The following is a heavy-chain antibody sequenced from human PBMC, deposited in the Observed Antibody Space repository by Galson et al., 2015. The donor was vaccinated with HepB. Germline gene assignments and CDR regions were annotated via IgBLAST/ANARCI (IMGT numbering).Heavy chain of an antibody. CDR2: INTDGSTT. CDR3: IKPDIGASDGGCDS. J-gene: IGHJ5*01. D-gene: IGHD5-12*01. CDR1: GFTFNRYW. V-gene: IGHV3-74*01. Sequence: SLRLSCAASGFTFNRYWMHWVRQAPGKGLVWVSRINTDGSTTNYEDSVKGRFTISRDNAKNTLYLQMSSLRAEDTAVYYCIKPDIGASDGGCDSWVQGTLVTVSS.